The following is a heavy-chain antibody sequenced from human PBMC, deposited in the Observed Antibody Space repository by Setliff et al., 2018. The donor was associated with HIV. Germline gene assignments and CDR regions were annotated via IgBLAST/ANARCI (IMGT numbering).Heavy chain of an antibody. CDR1: GGSISSSGPGYY. J-gene: IGHJ4*02. Sequence: SETLSLTCTVSGGSISSSGPGYYWGWVRQPPGGGLEWIGSVYYSGRTYYNPSLRSRVTISVDTSKNQLSLRLTTMTAADTAVYYCARHRKDDYFLTAYSDSLGQGALVTVS. V-gene: IGHV4-39*01. CDR3: ARHRKDDYFLTAYSDS. CDR2: VYYSGRT. D-gene: IGHD4-17*01.